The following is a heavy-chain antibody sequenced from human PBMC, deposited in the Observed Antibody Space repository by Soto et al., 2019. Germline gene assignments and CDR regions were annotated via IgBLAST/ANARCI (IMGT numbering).Heavy chain of an antibody. V-gene: IGHV4-30-4*08. CDR3: ARASPSPLRYDSTTIGVLHP. CDR1: GGSISSGDYY. J-gene: IGHJ5*02. D-gene: IGHD3-9*01. CDR2: IYYSGST. Sequence: SETLSLTCTVSGGSISSGDYYWSWIRQPPGKGLEWIGYIYYSGSTYYNPSLKSRVTISVDTSKNQFSLKLSSVTAADTAVYYCARASPSPLRYDSTTIGVLHPWGPGTMLIVSS.